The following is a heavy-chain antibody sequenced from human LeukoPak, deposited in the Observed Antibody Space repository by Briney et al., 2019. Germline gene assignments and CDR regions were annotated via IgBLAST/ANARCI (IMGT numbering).Heavy chain of an antibody. J-gene: IGHJ4*02. D-gene: IGHD3-3*01. CDR3: ARRPQTYYDFWSGHRFDY. V-gene: IGHV4-39*01. CDR1: GGSISSSGYY. Sequence: SETLSLTCTVSGGSISSSGYYWGWIRQPPGKGLEWIGSIYYSGSTYYNPSLKSRVTISVDTSKNQFSLKLSSVTAADTAVYYCARRPQTYYDFWSGHRFDYWGQGTLVTVSS. CDR2: IYYSGST.